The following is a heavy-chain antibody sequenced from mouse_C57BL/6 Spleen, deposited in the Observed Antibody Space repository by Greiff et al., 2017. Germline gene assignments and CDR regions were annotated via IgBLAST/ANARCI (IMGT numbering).Heavy chain of an antibody. CDR2: ISYDGSN. CDR1: GYSITSGYY. Sequence: VQLKESGPGLVKPSQSLSLTCSVTGYSITSGYYWNWIRQFPGNKLEWMGYISYDGSNNYNPSLKNRISITRDTSKNQFFLKLNSVTTEDTATYYCAREDTTVVMDDWGQGTSVTVSS. V-gene: IGHV3-6*01. CDR3: AREDTTVVMDD. D-gene: IGHD1-1*01. J-gene: IGHJ4*01.